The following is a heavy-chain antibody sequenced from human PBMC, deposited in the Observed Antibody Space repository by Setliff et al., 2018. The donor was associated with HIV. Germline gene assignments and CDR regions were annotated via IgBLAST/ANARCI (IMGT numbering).Heavy chain of an antibody. CDR3: ARGALSLTLTKLLSFFDY. Sequence: ETLSLTCGVSGASFSGHYWSWIRQTPGKGLEWIGEINHSGNTNYNPSLKSRVTISVDYSKSHFSLKLGSVTAADTAVYYCARGALSLTLTKLLSFFDYWGQGTQVTVSS. V-gene: IGHV4-34*01. CDR2: INHSGNT. J-gene: IGHJ4*02. CDR1: GASFSGHY. D-gene: IGHD3-22*01.